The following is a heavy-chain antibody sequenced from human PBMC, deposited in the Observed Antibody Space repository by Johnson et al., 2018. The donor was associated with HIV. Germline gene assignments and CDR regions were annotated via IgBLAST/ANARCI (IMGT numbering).Heavy chain of an antibody. V-gene: IGHV3-20*04. CDR2: INWNGDST. CDR3: ARDSGGNYGAFDI. Sequence: VQLVESGGRVVRPGGSLRLSCVASGFTFDDYGMSWVRQAPGKGLEWVSGINWNGDSTGYADSVKGRFTISRDNAKNSLYLQMNNLRAEDTALYYCARDSGGNYGAFDIWGQGTMVTVSS. CDR1: GFTFDDYG. D-gene: IGHD4-23*01. J-gene: IGHJ3*02.